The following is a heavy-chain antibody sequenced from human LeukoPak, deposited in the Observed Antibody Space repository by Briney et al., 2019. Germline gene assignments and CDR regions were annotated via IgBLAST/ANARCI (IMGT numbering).Heavy chain of an antibody. CDR2: ISGSGGST. J-gene: IGHJ4*02. CDR3: AKDNRFLEWLLSYYFDY. CDR1: GFTFSSYA. D-gene: IGHD3-3*01. V-gene: IGHV3-23*01. Sequence: GSLRLSCAASGFTFSSYAMSWVRQAPGKGLEWVSAISGSGGSTYYADSVKGRFTISRDNSKNTLYLQMNSLRADDTAVYYCAKDNRFLEWLLSYYFDYWGQGTLVTVSS.